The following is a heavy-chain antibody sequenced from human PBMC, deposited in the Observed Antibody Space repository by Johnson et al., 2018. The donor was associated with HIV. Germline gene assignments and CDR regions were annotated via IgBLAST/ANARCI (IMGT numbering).Heavy chain of an antibody. Sequence: VQLVESGGGVVRPGGSLRLSCAASGFTVSSNYMSWVRQAPGKGLEWVSLIYSGGTTYYADSVKGRFTISRDNSKNTLYLQMNSLRAEDTAVYYGARGAGQWLYDAFDIWGQGTMVTVSS. CDR2: IYSGGTT. D-gene: IGHD6-19*01. CDR3: ARGAGQWLYDAFDI. J-gene: IGHJ3*02. V-gene: IGHV3-66*01. CDR1: GFTVSSNY.